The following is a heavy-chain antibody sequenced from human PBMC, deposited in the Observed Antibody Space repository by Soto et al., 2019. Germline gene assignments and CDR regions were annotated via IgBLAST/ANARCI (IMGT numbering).Heavy chain of an antibody. V-gene: IGHV1-69*06. Sequence: ASVKVSCKASGGTFSSYAISWVRQAPGQGLEWMGGIIPIFGTANYAQKFQGRVTITADKSTSTAYMELSSLRSEDTAVYCCAKDPRYQLRNPQDYWGQGTLVTVSS. CDR1: GGTFSSYA. D-gene: IGHD2-2*01. CDR3: AKDPRYQLRNPQDY. CDR2: IIPIFGTA. J-gene: IGHJ4*02.